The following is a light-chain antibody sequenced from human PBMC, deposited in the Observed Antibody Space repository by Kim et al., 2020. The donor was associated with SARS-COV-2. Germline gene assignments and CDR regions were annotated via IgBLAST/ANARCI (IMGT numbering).Light chain of an antibody. J-gene: IGKJ4*01. CDR3: QQINTYPST. Sequence: ATVGDRVTITCRASQGIGTNLAWYQQKPGKAPNLLIYFTSTLQSGVPSRFSGSGSGTEFTLTISTLQPEDFATYYCQQINTYPSTFGGGTKVDIK. V-gene: IGKV1-9*01. CDR2: FTS. CDR1: QGIGTN.